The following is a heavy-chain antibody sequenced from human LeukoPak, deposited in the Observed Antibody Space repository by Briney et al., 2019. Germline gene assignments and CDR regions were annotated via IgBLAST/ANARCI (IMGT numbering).Heavy chain of an antibody. D-gene: IGHD6-13*01. CDR1: GYTLTELS. CDR3: ATDHGQQLVQSGAFDI. V-gene: IGHV1-24*01. J-gene: IGHJ3*02. Sequence: ASVKVSCKVSGYTLTELSMHWVRQAPGKGGEGMGGFDPEDGERIYAQKFQGRVTMTEDTSTDTAYMELSSLRSEDTAVYYCATDHGQQLVQSGAFDIWGQGTMVTVSS. CDR2: FDPEDGER.